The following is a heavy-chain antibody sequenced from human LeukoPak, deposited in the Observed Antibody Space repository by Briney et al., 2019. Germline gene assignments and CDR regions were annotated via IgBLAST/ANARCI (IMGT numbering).Heavy chain of an antibody. CDR1: GGSFSGYY. CDR3: ARVTWGALGYMDV. D-gene: IGHD3-16*01. Sequence: PSETLSLTCAVYGGSFSGYYWSWIRQPPGKGLEWIGEINHSGSTNYNPSLKSRVTISVDTSKNQFSLKLSSVTAADTAVYYCARVTWGALGYMDVWGKGTTVTISS. CDR2: INHSGST. V-gene: IGHV4-34*01. J-gene: IGHJ6*03.